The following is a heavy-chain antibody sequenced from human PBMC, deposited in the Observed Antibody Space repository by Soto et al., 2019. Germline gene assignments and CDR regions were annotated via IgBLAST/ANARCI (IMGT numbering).Heavy chain of an antibody. CDR3: TTNPSRIAVLIPSNGYFNP. D-gene: IGHD2-8*01. V-gene: IGHV3-15*04. Sequence: GVSRRLSCAASGFTLRDAWIRWVRQAPGKGLDWAGPIESKSEGWTTEYAGPVRGRFTISRDDSKNTLYPQMNSLKTETTANYYSTTNPSRIAVLIPSNGYFNPWGQGTPVTVSS. CDR2: IESKSEGWTT. CDR1: GFTLRDAW. J-gene: IGHJ5*02.